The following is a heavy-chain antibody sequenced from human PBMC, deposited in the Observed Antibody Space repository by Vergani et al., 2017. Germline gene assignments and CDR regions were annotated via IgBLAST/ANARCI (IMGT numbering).Heavy chain of an antibody. Sequence: EVQLLESGGGLVQPGGSLRLSCAASGFTFSSYAMSWVRQAPGKGLEWVSAISGSGGSTYYADSVKGRFTISRDNSKNTLYLQMNSLGVEDTAVYYCAKAGRIYCSGGSCYGDYWGQGTLVTVSS. CDR3: AKAGRIYCSGGSCYGDY. CDR2: ISGSGGST. J-gene: IGHJ4*02. V-gene: IGHV3-23*01. D-gene: IGHD2-15*01. CDR1: GFTFSSYA.